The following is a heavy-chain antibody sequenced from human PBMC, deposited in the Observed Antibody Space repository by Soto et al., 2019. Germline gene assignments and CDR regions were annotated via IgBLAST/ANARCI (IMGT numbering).Heavy chain of an antibody. Sequence: GSLRLSCSPSGFTFSDYAMSWVRQAPGKGLEWVSAISGSGGSTYYADSVEGRFTISRDNSRNTLYLQMNSLRAEDTAVYYCAKDHWGSYSGQGTLVTVSS. D-gene: IGHD3-16*01. CDR3: AKDHWGSY. V-gene: IGHV3-23*01. J-gene: IGHJ4*02. CDR2: ISGSGGST. CDR1: GFTFSDYA.